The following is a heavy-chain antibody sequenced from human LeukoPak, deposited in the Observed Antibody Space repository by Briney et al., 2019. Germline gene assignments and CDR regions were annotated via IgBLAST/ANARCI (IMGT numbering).Heavy chain of an antibody. CDR1: GFTFSSYA. Sequence: GGSLRLSCSASGFTFSSYAMHWVRQAPGKGLEYVSAISSNGGNTYYADSVKGRFTISRDNSKNTLYLQMNSLRAEDTAVYYCAKERYSSSWYDWFDPWGQGTLVTVSS. V-gene: IGHV3-64*04. D-gene: IGHD6-13*01. CDR3: AKERYSSSWYDWFDP. CDR2: ISSNGGNT. J-gene: IGHJ5*02.